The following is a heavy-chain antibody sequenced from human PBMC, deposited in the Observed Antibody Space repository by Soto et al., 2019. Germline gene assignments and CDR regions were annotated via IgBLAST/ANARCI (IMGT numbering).Heavy chain of an antibody. D-gene: IGHD2-2*01. CDR1: GFTFSSYA. CDR2: ISGSGGST. J-gene: IGHJ3*02. V-gene: IGHV3-23*01. Sequence: GGSLRLSCAASGFTFSSYAMSWVRQAPGKGLEWVSAISGSGGSTYYADSVKGRFTISRDNSKNTLYLQMNSLRAEDTAVYYCAKEFGDIVVVPASGFSAFDIWGQGTMVTVSS. CDR3: AKEFGDIVVVPASGFSAFDI.